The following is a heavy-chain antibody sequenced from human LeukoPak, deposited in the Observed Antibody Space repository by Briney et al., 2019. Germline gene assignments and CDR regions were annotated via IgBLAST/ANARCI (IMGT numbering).Heavy chain of an antibody. CDR3: ARDRWANWNYVDY. V-gene: IGHV6-1*01. J-gene: IGHJ4*02. CDR2: TYYRSKWYN. D-gene: IGHD1-20*01. CDR1: GDSVSSNSAA. Sequence: SQTLSLTCAISGDSVSSNSAAWNWIRRSPSRGLEWLGRTYYRSKWYNDYAVSVKSRITINPDTSKNQFFLQLNSVTPEDTAVYYCARDRWANWNYVDYWGQGTLVTVSS.